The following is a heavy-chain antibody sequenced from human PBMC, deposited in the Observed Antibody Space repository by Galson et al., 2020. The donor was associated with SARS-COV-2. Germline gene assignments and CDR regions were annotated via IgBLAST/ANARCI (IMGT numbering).Heavy chain of an antibody. CDR1: GYTFTSYA. D-gene: IGHD5-18*01. Sequence: ASVKVSCKASGYTFTSYAMHWVRQAPGQRLEWMGWINAGNGNTKYSQKFQGRVTITRDTSASTAYMELSSLRSEDTAVYYCAREGPTAIVANWFDPWGQGTLVTVSS. J-gene: IGHJ5*02. CDR3: AREGPTAIVANWFDP. CDR2: INAGNGNT. V-gene: IGHV1-3*01.